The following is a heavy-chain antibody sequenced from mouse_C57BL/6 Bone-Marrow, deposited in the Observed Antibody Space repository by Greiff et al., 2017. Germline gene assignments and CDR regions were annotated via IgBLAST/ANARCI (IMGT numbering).Heavy chain of an antibody. D-gene: IGHD3-2*02. CDR2: INPNYGTT. J-gene: IGHJ4*01. Sequence: QLQESGPELVKPGASVKISCKASGYSFTDYNMNWVKQSNGKSLEWIGVINPNYGTTSYNQKFKGKATLTVDQSSSTAYMQLNSLTSEDSAVXYCARKGAQATYAMDYWGQGTSVTVSS. CDR3: ARKGAQATYAMDY. CDR1: GYSFTDYN. V-gene: IGHV1-39*01.